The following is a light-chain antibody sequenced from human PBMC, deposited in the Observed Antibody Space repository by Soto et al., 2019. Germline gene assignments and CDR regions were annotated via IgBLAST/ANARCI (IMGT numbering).Light chain of an antibody. J-gene: IGKJ3*01. Sequence: IQLTQSPSSLSASVGDRVTITCRASQGIRSYLAWYQQKPGRAPKLLIYAASTLQSGVPSRFSGNGSGTDFTLTISSLHPEDFATYYCQQLNSYPRTFGPGTKVDIK. CDR1: QGIRSY. V-gene: IGKV1-9*01. CDR3: QQLNSYPRT. CDR2: AAS.